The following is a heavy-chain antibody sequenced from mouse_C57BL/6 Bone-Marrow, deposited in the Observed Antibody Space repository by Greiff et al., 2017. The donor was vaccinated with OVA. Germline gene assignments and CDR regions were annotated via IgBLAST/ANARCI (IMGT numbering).Heavy chain of an antibody. CDR2: ILPGSGST. Sequence: QVQLKESGAELMKPGASVKLSCKATGYTFTGYWIEWVKQRPGHGLEWIGEILPGSGSTNYNEKFKGKATFTADASSNTAYMQLSSLTTEDSAIYYCARSRIYYGSSYDAMDYWGQGTSVTVSS. CDR1: GYTFTGYW. CDR3: ARSRIYYGSSYDAMDY. J-gene: IGHJ4*01. D-gene: IGHD1-1*01. V-gene: IGHV1-9*01.